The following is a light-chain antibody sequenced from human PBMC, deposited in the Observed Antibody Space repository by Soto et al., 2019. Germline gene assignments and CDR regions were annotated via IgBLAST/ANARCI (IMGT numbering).Light chain of an antibody. J-gene: IGKJ1*01. V-gene: IGKV1-5*01. CDR1: QSISSW. CDR2: DAS. Sequence: LPMTQSTTPLSATAGDRVTITCRASQSISSWLAWYQQKPGKAPKLLIYDASNLESGVPSRFSGAGSGAEFTLTINGLQSEDFATYFCLQHKSYPWTFGQGTKVDIK. CDR3: LQHKSYPWT.